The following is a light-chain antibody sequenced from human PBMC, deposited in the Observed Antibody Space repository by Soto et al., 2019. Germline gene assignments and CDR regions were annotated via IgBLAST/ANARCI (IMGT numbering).Light chain of an antibody. CDR3: VLYIGSGIWV. V-gene: IGLV8-61*01. CDR2: STN. Sequence: QAVVTQEPSFSVSPGGTVTLTCGLSSGSVSTSYYPSWYQQTPGQAPRTLIYSTNTRSSGVPDRFSGSILGNKAALTITGAKADDESDYYCVLYIGSGIWVFGGGTKLTVL. J-gene: IGLJ2*01. CDR1: SGSVSTSYY.